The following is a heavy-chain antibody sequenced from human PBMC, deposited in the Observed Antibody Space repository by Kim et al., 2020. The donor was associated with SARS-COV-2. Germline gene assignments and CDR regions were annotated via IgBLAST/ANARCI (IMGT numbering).Heavy chain of an antibody. CDR3: ARSGYYYGLDV. Sequence: TKYAQTFQGRVTMTRDTSMRTAHMELSSLRSDDTAMYYCARSGYYYGLDVWGQGTTVTVSS. V-gene: IGHV1-2*02. J-gene: IGHJ6*02. CDR2: T.